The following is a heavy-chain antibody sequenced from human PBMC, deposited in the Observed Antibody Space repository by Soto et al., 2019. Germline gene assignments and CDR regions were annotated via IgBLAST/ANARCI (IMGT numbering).Heavy chain of an antibody. CDR3: ARRPGSSGSYYYYGMDV. Sequence: GESLKISCKGSGYSFTSYWISWVRQMPGKGLEWMGRIDPSDSYTNYSPSFQGHVTISADKSISTAYLQWSSLKASDTAMYYCARRPGSSGSYYYYGMDVWGQGTTVTVPS. D-gene: IGHD6-19*01. CDR2: IDPSDSYT. J-gene: IGHJ6*02. CDR1: GYSFTSYW. V-gene: IGHV5-10-1*01.